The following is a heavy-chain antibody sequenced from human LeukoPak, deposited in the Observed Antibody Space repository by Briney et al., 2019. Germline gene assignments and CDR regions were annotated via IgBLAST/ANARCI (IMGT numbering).Heavy chain of an antibody. J-gene: IGHJ3*02. Sequence: SQTLSLTCGISGDSVSSSDATWNWIRQSPSRGLEWLGRTYYRSRWSSDYAPSVRSRVTFNSDTAKNQFSLQLNSVTPEDTAVYYCARASYRAFYIWGQGTMVTVSS. V-gene: IGHV6-1*01. CDR2: TYYRSRWSS. D-gene: IGHD4-11*01. CDR1: GDSVSSSDAT. CDR3: ARASYRAFYI.